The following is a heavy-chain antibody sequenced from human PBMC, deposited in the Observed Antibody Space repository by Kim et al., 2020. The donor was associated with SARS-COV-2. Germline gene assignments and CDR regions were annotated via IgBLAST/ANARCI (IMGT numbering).Heavy chain of an antibody. CDR2: IHHNGAT. V-gene: IGHV4-4*02. CDR1: GDSISGRYW. Sequence: SETLSLTCTVSGDSISGRYWWSWVRQSPGKGLGWIGEIHHNGATDYNPSLKSRVTMSVDNSRNQFSLKMTSVTAADTAVYYCARDCSTTTTDSFDLWGQGRMVTVPS. J-gene: IGHJ3*01. CDR3: ARDCSTTTTDSFDL. D-gene: IGHD2-2*01.